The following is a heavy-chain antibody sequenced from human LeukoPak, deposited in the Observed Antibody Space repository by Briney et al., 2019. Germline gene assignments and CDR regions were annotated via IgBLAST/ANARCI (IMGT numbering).Heavy chain of an antibody. D-gene: IGHD6-6*01. CDR3: ARRGDSSSSGPFDI. J-gene: IGHJ3*02. CDR1: GFTFSSNY. Sequence: PGGSLRLSCAASGFTFSSNYMSWVRQAPGKGLEWVSVIYSGGSTYYADSVKGRFTISRDNSKNTLYLQMNSLRAEDTAVYYCARRGDSSSSGPFDIWGQGTMVTVSS. CDR2: IYSGGST. V-gene: IGHV3-53*01.